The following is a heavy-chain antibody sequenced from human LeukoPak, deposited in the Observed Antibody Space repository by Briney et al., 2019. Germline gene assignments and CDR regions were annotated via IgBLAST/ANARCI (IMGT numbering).Heavy chain of an antibody. CDR1: GGSFSGYY. J-gene: IGHJ6*02. D-gene: IGHD3-10*01. V-gene: IGHV4-30-4*01. Sequence: SETLSLTCAVYGGSFSGYYWSWIRQPPGKGLEWIGYIYYSGSTYYNPSLKSRVTMSVDTSKNQFSLKLSSVTAADTAVYYCAREHGFLYYYYGMDVWGQGTTVTVSS. CDR2: IYYSGST. CDR3: AREHGFLYYYYGMDV.